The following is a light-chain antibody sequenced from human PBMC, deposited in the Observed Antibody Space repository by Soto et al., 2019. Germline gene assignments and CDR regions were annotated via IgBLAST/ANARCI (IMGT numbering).Light chain of an antibody. CDR1: TSDVGGYNF. CDR2: EVS. CDR3: SSYTSSGTRV. Sequence: QSALTQPASVSGSPGQSITISCTGTTSDVGGYNFVSWYQLHPGKAPKLMIFEVSNRPSGVSNRFSGSKSGNTASPTISGLQAEDEADYYCSSYTSSGTRVFGTGTKVTVL. V-gene: IGLV2-14*01. J-gene: IGLJ1*01.